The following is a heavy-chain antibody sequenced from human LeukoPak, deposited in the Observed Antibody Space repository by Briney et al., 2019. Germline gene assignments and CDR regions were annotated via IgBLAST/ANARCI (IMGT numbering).Heavy chain of an antibody. D-gene: IGHD2-8*01. CDR3: AKEIDKSCTNGLCSDY. J-gene: IGHJ4*02. CDR1: GFTFSSYA. CDR2: ISGSGGST. V-gene: IGHV3-23*01. Sequence: PGGSLRLSCAASGFTFSSYAMSWVRQGPGKGLEWVSAISGSGGSTYYADSVKGRFTISRDNSKNTLYLQMNSLRAEDTAVYYCAKEIDKSCTNGLCSDYWGQGTLVTVSS.